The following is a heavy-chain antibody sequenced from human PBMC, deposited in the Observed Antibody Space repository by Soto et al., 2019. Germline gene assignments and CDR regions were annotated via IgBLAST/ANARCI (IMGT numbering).Heavy chain of an antibody. V-gene: IGHV3-23*01. Sequence: PGGSLRLSCAASGFTFSSYAMSWVRQAPGKGLEWVSAISGSGGSTYYADSVKGRFTISRDNSKNTLYLQMNSLRAEDTAVYYCAKESRYCSGGSCFTGAFDIWGQGTMVTVSS. CDR2: ISGSGGST. CDR1: GFTFSSYA. J-gene: IGHJ3*02. CDR3: AKESRYCSGGSCFTGAFDI. D-gene: IGHD2-15*01.